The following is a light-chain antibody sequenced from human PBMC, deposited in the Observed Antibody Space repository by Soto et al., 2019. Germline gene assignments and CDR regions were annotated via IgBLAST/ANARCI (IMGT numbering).Light chain of an antibody. CDR3: CSSTGTSTLV. CDR1: SSDVGTYDY. Sequence: QSALIQPPSVSGSPGQSVTFSCTGTSSDVGTYDYVSCYQHHPGTVPKPMIYNVNGQPSGVPDRFSGSKSGNTASMTISGLQAEDEAYYYCCSSTGTSTLVFDTGTKVTVL. J-gene: IGLJ1*01. V-gene: IGLV2-11*01. CDR2: NVN.